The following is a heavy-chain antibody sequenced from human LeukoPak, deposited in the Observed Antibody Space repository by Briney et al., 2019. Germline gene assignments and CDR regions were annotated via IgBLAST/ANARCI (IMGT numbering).Heavy chain of an antibody. CDR1: GGTSSSYA. J-gene: IGHJ4*02. CDR2: IIPIFGTA. CDR3: ARGLLTAMVTFPLDY. D-gene: IGHD5-18*01. V-gene: IGHV1-69*13. Sequence: SVKVSCKASGGTSSSYAISWVRQAPGQGLEWMGGIIPIFGTANYAQKFQGRVTITADESTSTAYMELSSLRSEDTAVYYCARGLLTAMVTFPLDYWGQGTLVTVSS.